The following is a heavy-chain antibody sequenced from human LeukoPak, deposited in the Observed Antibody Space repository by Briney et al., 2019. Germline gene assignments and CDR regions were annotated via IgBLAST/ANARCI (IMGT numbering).Heavy chain of an antibody. CDR2: VDGGGGGT. CDR3: AKQSAGSAAWYSLHYDF. J-gene: IGHJ4*02. V-gene: IGHV3-23*01. D-gene: IGHD6-13*01. CDR1: GFTLSSYA. Sequence: GGSLRLSCAASGFTLSSYAITWVRQAPGRRLEWVSSVDGGGGGTYYADSVKGRFTISRDNSKDTLYLQMNGLRAEDTAVYFCAKQSAGSAAWYSLHYDFWGQGTLVTVSS.